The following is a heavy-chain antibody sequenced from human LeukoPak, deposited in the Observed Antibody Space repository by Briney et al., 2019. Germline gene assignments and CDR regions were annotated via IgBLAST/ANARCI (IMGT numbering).Heavy chain of an antibody. Sequence: PGGSLRLSCAASGFTFSSYGMHWVRQAPGKGLEWVAFIRYDGSNKYYADSVKGRFTISRDNSKNTLYLQMNSLRAEDTAVYYCAKDTQRLVGSSFDYWGQGTLVTVSS. CDR3: AKDTQRLVGSSFDY. J-gene: IGHJ4*02. V-gene: IGHV3-30*02. CDR2: IRYDGSNK. CDR1: GFTFSSYG. D-gene: IGHD6-13*01.